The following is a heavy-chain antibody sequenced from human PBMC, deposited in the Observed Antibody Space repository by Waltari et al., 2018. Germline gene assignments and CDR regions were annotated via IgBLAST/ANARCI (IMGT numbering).Heavy chain of an antibody. Sequence: QVQLVQSGAEVKKPGASVKVSCKASGYTFIAYAIHWVRQAPGQSPEWMGWINVGNGNTKYSQKLQGRVTITSDTSASTAYVELSSLTSEDTAVYFCVRDPRGRTGWLDSWGQGTLVTVSS. V-gene: IGHV1-3*01. CDR1: GYTFIAYA. D-gene: IGHD3-9*01. CDR2: INVGNGNT. J-gene: IGHJ5*01. CDR3: VRDPRGRTGWLDS.